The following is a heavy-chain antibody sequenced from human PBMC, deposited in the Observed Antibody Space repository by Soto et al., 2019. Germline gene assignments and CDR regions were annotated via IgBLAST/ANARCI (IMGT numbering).Heavy chain of an antibody. CDR3: ARDHYSSGYMVSPY. D-gene: IGHD6-25*01. CDR1: AYSISSGYY. Sequence: ASETLSLTCAVSAYSISSGYYWGWIRQPPGKGLEWIGSIHHSGSTSYNPSLKSRVTMSVDTSKNQFSLKLSSVTAADTAVYYCARDHYSSGYMVSPYWGQGALVTVSS. CDR2: IHHSGST. V-gene: IGHV4-38-2*02. J-gene: IGHJ4*02.